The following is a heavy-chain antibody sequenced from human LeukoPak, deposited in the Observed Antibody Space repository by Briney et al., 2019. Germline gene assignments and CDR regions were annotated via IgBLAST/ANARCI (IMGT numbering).Heavy chain of an antibody. Sequence: GGSLRLSCAASGFTFSDYYMSWIRQAPGKGLEWVSYISSSGSTIYYADSVKGRFTISRDNAKNSLYLQMNSLRAEDTAVYYCARDIVVVPAAENWFDPWGQGTLVTVSS. CDR2: ISSSGSTI. CDR1: GFTFSDYY. J-gene: IGHJ5*02. D-gene: IGHD2-2*01. V-gene: IGHV3-11*04. CDR3: ARDIVVVPAAENWFDP.